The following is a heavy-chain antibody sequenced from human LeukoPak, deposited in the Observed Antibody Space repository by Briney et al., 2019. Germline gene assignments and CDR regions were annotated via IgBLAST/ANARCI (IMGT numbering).Heavy chain of an antibody. D-gene: IGHD3-10*01. V-gene: IGHV3-23*01. J-gene: IGHJ6*02. CDR1: GFTFSDYA. CDR2: ISGSGGGT. Sequence: PGGSLTLSCAASGFTFSDYAMTWVRQAPGKGLEWVSSISGSGGGTNYADSVKGRFTISRDNSKTTLYLQMNSLRAEDTAIYYCAKDRANSASYYYGMDVWGQGTTVTVSS. CDR3: AKDRANSASYYYGMDV.